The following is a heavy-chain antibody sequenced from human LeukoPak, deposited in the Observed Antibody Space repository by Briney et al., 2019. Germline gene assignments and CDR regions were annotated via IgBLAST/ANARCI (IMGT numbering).Heavy chain of an antibody. V-gene: IGHV3-23*01. CDR2: ISGSGGTT. J-gene: IGHJ4*02. CDR3: AKGDVVTAIFPLDY. CDR1: GFTFSSYA. Sequence: GGSLRLSCAASGFTFSSYAMSWVRQAPGKGLEWVSGISGSGGTTYYADSVQGRFTISRNNSKKTLFLQMSSLRAEDTAVYYCAKGDVVTAIFPLDYWGQGTLVIVSS. D-gene: IGHD5-12*01.